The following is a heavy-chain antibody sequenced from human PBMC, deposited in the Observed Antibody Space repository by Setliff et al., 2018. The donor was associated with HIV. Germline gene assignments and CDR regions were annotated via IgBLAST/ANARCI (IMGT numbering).Heavy chain of an antibody. CDR1: GFIFSSYA. D-gene: IGHD5-18*01. V-gene: IGHV3-30*01. CDR2: MSYDGNNK. CDR3: AKEGGGYSYMGFDY. Sequence: GSLRLSCAASGFIFSSYAMHWVRQAPGKGLEWVAVMSYDGNNKYYADSVKGRFTISRDNSKNTLFLQMNSLRPEDTAVYYCAKEGGGYSYMGFDYWGQGTLVTVSS. J-gene: IGHJ4*02.